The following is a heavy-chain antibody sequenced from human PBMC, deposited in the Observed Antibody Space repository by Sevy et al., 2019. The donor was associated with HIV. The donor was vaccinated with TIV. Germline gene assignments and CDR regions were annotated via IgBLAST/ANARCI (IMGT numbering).Heavy chain of an antibody. Sequence: GGSLRLSCAASGFTFSSYGMHWVRQAPGKGLEWEAVISYDGSNKYYADSVKGRFTISRDNSKNTLYLQMNSLRAEDTAVYYCAKVVVATPDYYYYYGMDVWGQGTTVTVSS. CDR3: AKVVVATPDYYYYYGMDV. J-gene: IGHJ6*02. D-gene: IGHD5-12*01. CDR2: ISYDGSNK. CDR1: GFTFSSYG. V-gene: IGHV3-30*18.